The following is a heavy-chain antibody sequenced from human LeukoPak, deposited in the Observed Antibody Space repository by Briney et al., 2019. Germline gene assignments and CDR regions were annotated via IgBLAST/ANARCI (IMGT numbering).Heavy chain of an antibody. CDR1: GFTFTSYW. CDR3: ARDSATLDY. Sequence: GGSLRLSCTASGFTFTSYWMQWVRQAPGKGLVWVANIKQDGSEKFYVDSVKGRFTISRDNAKNSLYLQMNSLRAEDTAVYYCARDSATLDYWGQGALVTVSS. J-gene: IGHJ4*02. CDR2: IKQDGSEK. V-gene: IGHV3-7*01.